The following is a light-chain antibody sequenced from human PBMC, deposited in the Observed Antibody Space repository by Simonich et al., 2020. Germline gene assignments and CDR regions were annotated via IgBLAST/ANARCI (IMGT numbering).Light chain of an antibody. J-gene: IGKJ1*01. CDR1: QSVSNN. CDR3: QQYNNWPRT. CDR2: GAS. V-gene: IGKV3-15*01. Sequence: EIVMTQSPATLSVSPGERATLSCRASQSVSNNLAWYQQKPGQAPRLLLYGASTRATGSPARFSGSGSGTEFTLTISSMQSEDFAVYYCQQYNNWPRTFGQGTKVEIK.